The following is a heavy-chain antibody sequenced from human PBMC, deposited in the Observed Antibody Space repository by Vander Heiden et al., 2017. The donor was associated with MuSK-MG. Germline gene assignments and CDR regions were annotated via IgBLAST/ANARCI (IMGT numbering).Heavy chain of an antibody. Sequence: CTASGFTFSSYAMSWVRQAPGKGLEWVSAISGSGGSTYYADSVKGRFTISRDNSKNTLYLQMNSLRAEDTAVYYCAKSDFWSGYHDAFDIWGQGTMGTVSS. CDR2: ISGSGGST. CDR3: AKSDFWSGYHDAFDI. D-gene: IGHD3-3*01. V-gene: IGHV3-23*01. CDR1: GFTFSSYA. J-gene: IGHJ3*02.